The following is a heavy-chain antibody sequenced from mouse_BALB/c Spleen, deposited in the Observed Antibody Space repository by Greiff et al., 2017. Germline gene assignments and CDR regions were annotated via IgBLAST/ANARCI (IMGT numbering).Heavy chain of an antibody. V-gene: IGHV2-9*02. J-gene: IGHJ3*01. CDR1: GFSLTSYG. Sequence: QVQLKESGPGLVAPSQSLSITCTVSGFSLTSYGVHWVRQPPGKGLEWLGVIWAGGSTNYNSALMSRLSISKDNSKSQVFLKMNSLQTDDTAMYYFARSAKYYGSPWLAYWGQGTLVTVSA. CDR3: ARSAKYYGSPWLAY. D-gene: IGHD1-1*01. CDR2: IWAGGST.